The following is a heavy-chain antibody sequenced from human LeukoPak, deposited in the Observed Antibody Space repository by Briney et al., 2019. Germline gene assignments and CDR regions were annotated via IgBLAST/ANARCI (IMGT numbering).Heavy chain of an antibody. CDR3: ARVYSGYDPHGFDY. V-gene: IGHV1-69*01. CDR1: GGTFSSYA. J-gene: IGHJ4*02. CDR2: IISIFGTA. Sequence: SVKVSCKASGGTFSSYAISWVRQAPGQGLEWMGGIISIFGTANYAQKFQGRVTITADESTSTAYMELSSLRSEDTAVYYCARVYSGYDPHGFDYWGQGTLVTVSS. D-gene: IGHD2-2*01.